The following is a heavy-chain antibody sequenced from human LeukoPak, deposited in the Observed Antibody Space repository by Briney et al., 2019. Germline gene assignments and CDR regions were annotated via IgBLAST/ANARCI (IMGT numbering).Heavy chain of an antibody. J-gene: IGHJ4*02. CDR2: ISAYNGNT. CDR3: ARDYHLNTRGYSVHVMSGIDY. Sequence: ASVKVSCKASGYTFTGYYMHWVRQAPGQGLEWMGWISAYNGNTNYVQKFQGRVTMTTDTSTSTAYMELRSLRSDDTAVYYCARDYHLNTRGYSVHVMSGIDYWGQGTLVTVSS. V-gene: IGHV1-18*04. D-gene: IGHD5/OR15-5a*01. CDR1: GYTFTGYY.